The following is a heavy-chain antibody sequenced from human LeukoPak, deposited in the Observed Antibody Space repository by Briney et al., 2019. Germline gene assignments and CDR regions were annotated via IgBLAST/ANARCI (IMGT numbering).Heavy chain of an antibody. CDR1: GFTFSNYE. D-gene: IGHD3-22*01. Sequence: GGSLRLSCAASGFTFSNYEMNWVRQAPGKGLEWVTVIYSGGNTYYADSVKGRFTVSRDNSKNTLYLQMNSLRAEDTAVYYCAREAYSYDRGADYWGQGTLVTVSS. CDR3: AREAYSYDRGADY. V-gene: IGHV3-53*01. J-gene: IGHJ4*02. CDR2: IYSGGNT.